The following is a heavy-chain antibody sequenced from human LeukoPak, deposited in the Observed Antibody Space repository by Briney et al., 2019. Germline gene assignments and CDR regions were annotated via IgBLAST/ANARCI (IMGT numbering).Heavy chain of an antibody. CDR3: AKEPLYCSSTSYYTVEGLFDY. Sequence: GGSLRLSCAASGFTFSSYAMSWVRQAPGKGLEWVSAISGSGGSTYYADSVKGQFTISRDNSKNTLYLQMNSLRAEDTAVYYCAKEPLYCSSTSYYTVEGLFDYWGQGTLVTVSS. CDR1: GFTFSSYA. CDR2: ISGSGGST. D-gene: IGHD2-2*02. V-gene: IGHV3-23*01. J-gene: IGHJ4*02.